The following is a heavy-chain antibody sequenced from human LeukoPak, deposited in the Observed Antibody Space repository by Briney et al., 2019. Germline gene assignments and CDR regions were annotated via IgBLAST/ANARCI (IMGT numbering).Heavy chain of an antibody. CDR2: INAANSNT. V-gene: IGHV1-3*01. Sequence: GASVKVSCKASGYTFTNYAIHWVRQAPGQRLEWMGWINAANSNTKYSEQFQGRVTITRDTSASTAYMEMSSLKSEDTAVYYCARAHQPLWFRDLRVYAMDVWGKGTTATVSS. CDR1: GYTFTNYA. J-gene: IGHJ6*04. D-gene: IGHD3-10*01. CDR3: ARAHQPLWFRDLRVYAMDV.